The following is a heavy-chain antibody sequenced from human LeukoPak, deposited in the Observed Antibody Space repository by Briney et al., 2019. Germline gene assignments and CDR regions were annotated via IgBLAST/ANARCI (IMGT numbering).Heavy chain of an antibody. V-gene: IGHV3-30*03. CDR3: ARDGDTAIRGVNFDY. Sequence: GGSLRLSCAASGFTFSSYGMRWVRQAPGKGLEWVAVMSYDGKTAWYADSVKGRFTISRDKSKNTLYLQMNSLITEDTAVYYCARDGDTAIRGVNFDYWGQGTLVTVSS. CDR1: GFTFSSYG. J-gene: IGHJ4*02. CDR2: MSYDGKTA. D-gene: IGHD3-10*01.